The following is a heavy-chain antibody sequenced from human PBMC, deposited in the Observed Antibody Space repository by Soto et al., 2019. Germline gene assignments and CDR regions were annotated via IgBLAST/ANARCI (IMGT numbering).Heavy chain of an antibody. CDR1: GGSISSYY. V-gene: IGHV4-59*01. D-gene: IGHD4-17*01. CDR2: IYYSGST. J-gene: IGHJ4*02. Sequence: SETLSLTCTVSGGSISSYYWSWIRQPPGKGLEWIGYIYYSGSTNYNPSLKSRVTISVDTSKNQFSLKLSSVTAADTAVYYCARGGNYGDYEDYWGQGTLVTVSS. CDR3: ARGGNYGDYEDY.